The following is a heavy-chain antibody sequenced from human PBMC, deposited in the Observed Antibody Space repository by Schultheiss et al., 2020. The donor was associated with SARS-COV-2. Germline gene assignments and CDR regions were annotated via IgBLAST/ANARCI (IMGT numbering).Heavy chain of an antibody. Sequence: SETLSLTCAVSGYSISSGYYWGWIRQPPGKGLEWIGSIYHSGSTYYNPSLKSRVTISVDTSKNQFSLKLSSVTAADTAVYYCARLSITPFDPWGQGTLVTVSS. D-gene: IGHD5-12*01. CDR2: IYHSGST. CDR1: GYSISSGYY. CDR3: ARLSITPFDP. J-gene: IGHJ5*02. V-gene: IGHV4-38-2*01.